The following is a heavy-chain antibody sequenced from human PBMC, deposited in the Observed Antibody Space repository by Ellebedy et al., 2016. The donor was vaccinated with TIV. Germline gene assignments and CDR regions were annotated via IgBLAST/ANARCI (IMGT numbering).Heavy chain of an antibody. CDR2: LNSFGTST. CDR3: ARGENEFDP. Sequence: GESLKIPCAASGFTFRSYWMHWVRQAPGKGLVWVPCLNSFGTSTSYADFVKGRFTISRDNAKNTLYLQMNRLRVEDTAVYCCARGENEFDPWGQGSLVTVSS. V-gene: IGHV3-74*01. J-gene: IGHJ5*02. CDR1: GFTFRSYW.